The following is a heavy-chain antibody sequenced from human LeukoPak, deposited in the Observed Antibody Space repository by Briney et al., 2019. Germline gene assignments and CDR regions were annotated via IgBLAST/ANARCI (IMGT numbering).Heavy chain of an antibody. J-gene: IGHJ5*02. D-gene: IGHD6-6*01. CDR3: AITPRPKNIFDP. Sequence: PSETLSLTCTVSGGSISSYYWSWIRQPAGKGLEWIGRIYTSGSTNYNPSLKSRVTISVDTSKNQFSLKVKSLTAADTAVYFCAITPRPKNIFDPWGQGTLVTVSS. CDR2: IYTSGST. V-gene: IGHV4-4*07. CDR1: GGSISSYY.